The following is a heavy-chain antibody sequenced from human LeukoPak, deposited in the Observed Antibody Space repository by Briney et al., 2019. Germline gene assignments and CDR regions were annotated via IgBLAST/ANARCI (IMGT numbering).Heavy chain of an antibody. V-gene: IGHV3-21*01. CDR2: ISTSSSFI. CDR3: ARNYDFWSSPRGYMDV. CDR1: GFTLSSHS. J-gene: IGHJ6*03. Sequence: PGGSLRLSCATSGFTLSSHSMSWVRQTPGKWLEWVSSISTSSSFIYYADSLKGRFTISRDNARNSLYLQMNSLRAEDTAVYYCARNYDFWSSPRGYMDVWGKGTTVTVSS. D-gene: IGHD3-3*01.